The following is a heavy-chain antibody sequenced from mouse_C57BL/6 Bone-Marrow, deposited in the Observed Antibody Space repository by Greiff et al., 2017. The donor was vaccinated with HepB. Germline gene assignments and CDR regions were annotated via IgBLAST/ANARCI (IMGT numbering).Heavy chain of an antibody. CDR2: IYPGNSDT. CDR1: GYTFTSYW. V-gene: IGHV1-5*01. J-gene: IGHJ4*01. CDR3: TRERGWLPPYSYAMGY. D-gene: IGHD2-3*01. Sequence: EVQLQQSGTVLARPGASVKMSCKTSGYTFTSYWIHWVKQRPGQGQEWIGAIYPGNSDTSSNQKFKGKAKLTAVTSASTAYMELSGLTDENSAVYYCTRERGWLPPYSYAMGYWGKGTSVTVSS.